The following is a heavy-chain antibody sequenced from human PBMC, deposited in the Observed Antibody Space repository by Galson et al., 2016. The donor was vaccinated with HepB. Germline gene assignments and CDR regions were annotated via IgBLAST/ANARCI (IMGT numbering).Heavy chain of an antibody. CDR1: GFTFSDYY. CDR3: ARDPNTGTTGYWCDP. Sequence: SLRLSCAASGFTFSDYYMSWIRQAPGKGLEWVSYISGTGATIYYADSVKGRFTIARDNDKNSLFLQMNSLRAEDTAVYYCARDPNTGTTGYWCDPWGQGTLVTVSS. V-gene: IGHV3-11*01. CDR2: ISGTGATI. J-gene: IGHJ5*02. D-gene: IGHD4-11*01.